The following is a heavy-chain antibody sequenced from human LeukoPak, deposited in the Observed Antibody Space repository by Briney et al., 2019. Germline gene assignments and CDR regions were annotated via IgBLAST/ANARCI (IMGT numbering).Heavy chain of an antibody. CDR3: ARVDGRTAMVEGYWYFDL. Sequence: ASVKVSCKASGYTFTGYYIHWVRQAPGQGLEWMGWINPNTGGTNYVQKFQGRVTMTRDTSISTAYMELSRLRSDDTAVYYCARVDGRTAMVEGYWYFDLWGRGTLVTVSS. CDR2: INPNTGGT. CDR1: GYTFTGYY. J-gene: IGHJ2*01. D-gene: IGHD5-18*01. V-gene: IGHV1-2*02.